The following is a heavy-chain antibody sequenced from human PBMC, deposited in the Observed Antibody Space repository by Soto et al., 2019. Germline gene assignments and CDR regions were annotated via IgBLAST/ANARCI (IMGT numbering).Heavy chain of an antibody. D-gene: IGHD3-10*01. V-gene: IGHV1-69*01. CDR3: ARNSMVRGVFEVIGLSWFDP. CDR1: GGTFSSYA. CDR2: IIPIFGTA. Sequence: QVQLVQSGAEVKKPGSSVKVSCKASGGTFSSYAISWVRQAPGQGLEWMGGIIPIFGTANYAQKFQGRVTITADESTSTAYMELSSLRSEDTAVYYCARNSMVRGVFEVIGLSWFDPWGQGTLVTVSS. J-gene: IGHJ5*02.